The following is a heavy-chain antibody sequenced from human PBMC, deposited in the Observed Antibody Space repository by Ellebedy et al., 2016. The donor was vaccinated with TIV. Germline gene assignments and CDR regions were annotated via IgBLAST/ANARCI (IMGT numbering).Heavy chain of an antibody. V-gene: IGHV4-4*02. CDR2: IYHSGNT. CDR3: AREGENTVMALDY. J-gene: IGHJ4*02. Sequence: MPGGSLRLSCAVSGGSISSSNWWSWVRQPPGKGLEWIGEIYHSGNTNYNPSLKSRVTISVYKSKNQFSLKLNSVTAADTAVYYCAREGENTVMALDYWGQGTLVTVSS. D-gene: IGHD5-18*01. CDR1: GGSISSSNW.